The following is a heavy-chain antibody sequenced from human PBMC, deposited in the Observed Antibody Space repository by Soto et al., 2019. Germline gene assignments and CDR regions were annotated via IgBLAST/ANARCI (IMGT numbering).Heavy chain of an antibody. V-gene: IGHV4-30-4*01. J-gene: IGHJ4*02. Sequence: QVQLQESGPGLLKPSQTLSLTCTVSGGSISSGDYYWSWIRQSPAKGLEWIAYIYNSGNTFYNPSLMGRATRSGDPSNNQFSLTLASVTAADTAIYYCARARDYGEPLFDYWGQGTLVTVSS. CDR3: ARARDYGEPLFDY. CDR2: IYNSGNT. CDR1: GGSISSGDYY. D-gene: IGHD4-17*01.